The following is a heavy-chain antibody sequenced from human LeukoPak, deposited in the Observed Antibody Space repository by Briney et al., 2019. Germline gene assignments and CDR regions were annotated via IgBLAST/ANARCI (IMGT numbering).Heavy chain of an antibody. J-gene: IGHJ3*02. Sequence: GGSLRLSCEASGFTFSSYSMSWVRQVPGQGLEWVAVISSGGSTIHYADSVKGRFTISRDNTKKTVWLQMNSLRADDTAVFYCARSEVGNPFDMWGQGTMVSVSS. D-gene: IGHD1-26*01. CDR3: ARSEVGNPFDM. CDR2: ISSGGSTI. V-gene: IGHV3-21*01. CDR1: GFTFSSYS.